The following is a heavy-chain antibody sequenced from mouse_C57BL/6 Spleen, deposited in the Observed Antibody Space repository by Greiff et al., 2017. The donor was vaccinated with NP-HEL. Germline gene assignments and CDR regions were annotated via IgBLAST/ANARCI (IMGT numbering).Heavy chain of an antibody. V-gene: IGHV1-47*01. J-gene: IGHJ2*01. CDR1: GYTFTTYP. Sequence: VQLVESGAELVKPGASVKMSCTASGYTFTTYPIEWMKQNHGKSLEWIGNFHPYNDDTKYNEKFKGKATLTVEKSSSTVYLELSRLTSDDSAVYYCAKGGYRGYFDYWGQGTTLTVSS. CDR3: AKGGYRGYFDY. D-gene: IGHD2-2*01. CDR2: FHPYNDDT.